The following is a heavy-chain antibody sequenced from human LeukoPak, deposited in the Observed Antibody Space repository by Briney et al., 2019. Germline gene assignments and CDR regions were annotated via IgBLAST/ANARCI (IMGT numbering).Heavy chain of an antibody. Sequence: PSETLSLTCTVSGGSISSYYWSWIRQPPGKGLEWIVYIYYSGSTSYNPSLKSRVTISVDTSKNQFSLKLSSVTAADTAVYYCARRTYYYDTSGYYYYYMDVWGKGTTVTVSS. CDR1: GGSISSYY. J-gene: IGHJ6*03. CDR2: IYYSGST. CDR3: ARRTYYYDTSGYYYYYMDV. D-gene: IGHD3-22*01. V-gene: IGHV4-59*01.